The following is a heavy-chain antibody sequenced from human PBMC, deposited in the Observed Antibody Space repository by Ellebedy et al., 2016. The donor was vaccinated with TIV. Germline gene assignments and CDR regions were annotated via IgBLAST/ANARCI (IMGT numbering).Heavy chain of an antibody. CDR3: ARYTNLPFDY. CDR2: ISSSSTYI. J-gene: IGHJ4*02. V-gene: IGHV3-21*04. Sequence: PGGSLRLSCAASGFTFDDYGMSRVRQAPGKGLEWVSSISSSSTYIYYADSVKGRFTISRDNAKNSLYLQMNSLRADDTAIYYCARYTNLPFDYWGQGTLVTVSS. D-gene: IGHD2-8*01. CDR1: GFTFDDYG.